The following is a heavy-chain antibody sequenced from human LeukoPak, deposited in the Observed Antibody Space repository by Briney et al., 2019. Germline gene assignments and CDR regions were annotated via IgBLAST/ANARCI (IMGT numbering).Heavy chain of an antibody. CDR3: ARYGHDSSGYYFDY. CDR2: IYYSGST. D-gene: IGHD3-22*01. V-gene: IGHV4-39*01. Sequence: SQTLSFTCTVSGGSISSSSSYWGWIRQPPGKGLEWIGSIYYSGSTYYNPSLKSRVTISVDTSKNQFSLKLSSVTAADTAVYYCARYGHDSSGYYFDYWGQGTLVTVSS. J-gene: IGHJ4*02. CDR1: GGSISSSSSY.